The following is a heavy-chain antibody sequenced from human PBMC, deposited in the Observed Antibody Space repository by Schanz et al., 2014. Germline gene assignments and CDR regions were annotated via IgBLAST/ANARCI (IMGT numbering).Heavy chain of an antibody. Sequence: QVQLVQSGAEVKKPGSSVKVSCKASGGTFSSFAIFWVRQAPGQGLEWMGTIIPILDITNYAQKFQGRVTITADKSTSTLHMELSTLRPGHRPVYYCARAGQDSSDSSGDATSCLGTWGRGPLVPVSP. V-gene: IGHV1-69*04. CDR2: IIPILDIT. J-gene: IGHJ5*02. D-gene: IGHD3-22*01. CDR1: GGTFSSFA. CDR3: ARAGQDSSDSSGDATSCLGT.